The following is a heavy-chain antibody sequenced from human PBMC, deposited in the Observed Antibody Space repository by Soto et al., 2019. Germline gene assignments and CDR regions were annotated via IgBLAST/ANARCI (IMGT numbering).Heavy chain of an antibody. Sequence: DVQLLESGGGLVQPGGSLRLSCAASGFTLNNYAMSWVRQPPGKGLEYVSTIRGSGDTTYYADSVKGRFTISRDDSNKMLFLQMNSLRVEDTAVYYGAKDFGGRSGWCGGGHDFWGQGTLVSVSS. J-gene: IGHJ4*02. D-gene: IGHD6-19*01. CDR1: GFTLNNYA. CDR3: AKDFGGRSGWCGGGHDF. CDR2: IRGSGDTT. V-gene: IGHV3-23*01.